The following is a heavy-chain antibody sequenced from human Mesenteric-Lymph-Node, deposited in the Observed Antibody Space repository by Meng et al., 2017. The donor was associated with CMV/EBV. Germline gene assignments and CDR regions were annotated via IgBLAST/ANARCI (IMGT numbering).Heavy chain of an antibody. J-gene: IGHJ4*02. D-gene: IGHD1-14*01. CDR2: INPNSGGT. Sequence: QVQLVESGAAVKKPGASVNVSCKASVYTFTGYYSHWVRQAPGQGLEWMGRINPNSGGTNYAQKFQGRVTMTRDTSISTAYMELSRMRSTDTAVYYCARRGSDHPFDYWGQGTLVTVSS. CDR1: VYTFTGYY. V-gene: IGHV1-2*06. CDR3: ARRGSDHPFDY.